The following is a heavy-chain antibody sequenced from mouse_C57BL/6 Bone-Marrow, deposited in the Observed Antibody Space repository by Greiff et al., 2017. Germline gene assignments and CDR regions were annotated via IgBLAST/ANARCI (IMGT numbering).Heavy chain of an antibody. Sequence: EVKLVESGGGLVKPGGSLKLSCAASGFTFSDYGMHWVRQAPEKRLEWVAYISSGSGSIYYADTVKGRFTISRDNAQNTLYLQMTSLRSEDAAMYYCAKLPVPEFAYWGQGTLVTVSA. J-gene: IGHJ3*01. CDR2: ISSGSGSI. D-gene: IGHD2-1*01. V-gene: IGHV5-17*01. CDR3: AKLPVPEFAY. CDR1: GFTFSDYG.